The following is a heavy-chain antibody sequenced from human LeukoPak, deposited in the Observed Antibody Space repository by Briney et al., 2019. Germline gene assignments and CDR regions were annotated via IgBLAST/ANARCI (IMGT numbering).Heavy chain of an antibody. CDR2: ISGSGGST. Sequence: GGTLRLSCAVSGFTFSSYDMSWVRQAPGKGLERVSVISGSGGSTYYADSVKGRFTISRDNSKNTLYLQMNSLRAEDTAVYYCARADRLGAALLASFDYWGQGTLVTVSS. CDR3: ARADRLGAALLASFDY. V-gene: IGHV3-23*01. D-gene: IGHD3-16*01. CDR1: GFTFSSYD. J-gene: IGHJ4*02.